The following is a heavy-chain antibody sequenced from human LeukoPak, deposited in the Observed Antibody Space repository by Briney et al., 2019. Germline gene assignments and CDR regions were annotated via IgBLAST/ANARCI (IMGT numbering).Heavy chain of an antibody. J-gene: IGHJ5*02. Sequence: PSETLSLTCTVSGGSISSGGYYWSWIRQHPGKGLEWIGYIYYSGSTYYNPSLKSRVTISVNTSKNQFSLKLSSVTAADTAVYYCARSEIVVVPAAYRGAWFDPRGQGTLVTVSS. CDR1: GGSISSGGYY. D-gene: IGHD2-2*01. CDR2: IYYSGST. V-gene: IGHV4-31*03. CDR3: ARSEIVVVPAAYRGAWFDP.